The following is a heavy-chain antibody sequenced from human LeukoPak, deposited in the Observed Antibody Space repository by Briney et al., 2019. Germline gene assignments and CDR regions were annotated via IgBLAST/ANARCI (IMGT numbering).Heavy chain of an antibody. CDR2: IYYSGST. D-gene: IGHD4-23*01. Sequence: SETLSLTCTVSGGSISSYYWTWIRQPPGKGLEWIGYIYYSGSTNYNPSLKSRVTISVDTSKNQFSLKLSSVIAADTAVYYCARGNYGGNYDYWGQGTPVTVSS. CDR3: ARGNYGGNYDY. V-gene: IGHV4-59*01. CDR1: GGSISSYY. J-gene: IGHJ4*02.